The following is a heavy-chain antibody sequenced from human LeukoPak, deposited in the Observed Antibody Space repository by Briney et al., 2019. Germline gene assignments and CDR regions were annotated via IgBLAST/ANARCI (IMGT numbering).Heavy chain of an antibody. CDR1: GGSINYYY. CDR3: ATNAGRVAAGAFDI. Sequence: SETLSLTCTVSGGSINYYYWNWIRQPAGKGLEWIGRIYTSGSTNYSPSLKSRVSMSVDRSKNQFSLRLTSVTAADTAIYYCATNAGRVAAGAFDIWGQGTMVTVST. D-gene: IGHD6-19*01. V-gene: IGHV4-4*07. J-gene: IGHJ3*02. CDR2: IYTSGST.